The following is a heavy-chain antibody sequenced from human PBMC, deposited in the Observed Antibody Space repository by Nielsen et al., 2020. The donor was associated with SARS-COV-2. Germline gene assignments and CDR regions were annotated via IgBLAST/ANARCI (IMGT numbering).Heavy chain of an antibody. D-gene: IGHD6-13*01. J-gene: IGHJ4*02. CDR3: AKFSRFIAAAGDFDY. Sequence: VRQAPGKGLEWVSAIRGSGGSTYYADSVKGRFTISRDNSKNTLYLQMNSLRAEDTAVYYCAKFSRFIAAAGDFDYWGQGTLVTVSS. V-gene: IGHV3-23*01. CDR2: IRGSGGST.